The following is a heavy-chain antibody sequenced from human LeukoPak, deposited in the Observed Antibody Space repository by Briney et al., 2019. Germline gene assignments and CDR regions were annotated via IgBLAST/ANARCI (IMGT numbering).Heavy chain of an antibody. CDR1: GGSISSGGYS. Sequence: SQTLSLTCAVSGGSISSGGYSWSWIRQPPGKGLEWIGYIYHSGSTYYNQSLKSRVTISVDRSKNQFSLKLSSVTAADTAVYYCARSPLGYCSGGSCYHFDYWGQGTLVTVSS. V-gene: IGHV4-30-2*01. CDR3: ARSPLGYCSGGSCYHFDY. CDR2: IYHSGST. J-gene: IGHJ4*02. D-gene: IGHD2-15*01.